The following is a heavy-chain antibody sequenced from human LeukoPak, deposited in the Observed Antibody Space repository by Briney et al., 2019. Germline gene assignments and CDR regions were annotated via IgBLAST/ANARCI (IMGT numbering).Heavy chain of an antibody. CDR3: ARGNWNYREFDY. J-gene: IGHJ4*02. CDR2: IYYSGST. Sequence: SQTLSLTCTVSGGSISSGDYYWSWIRQPPGKGLEWIGYIYYSGSTYYNPSLKSRVTISVDTSKNQFSLELSSVTAADTAVYYCARGNWNYREFDYWGQGTLVTVSS. V-gene: IGHV4-30-4*08. CDR1: GGSISSGDYY. D-gene: IGHD1-7*01.